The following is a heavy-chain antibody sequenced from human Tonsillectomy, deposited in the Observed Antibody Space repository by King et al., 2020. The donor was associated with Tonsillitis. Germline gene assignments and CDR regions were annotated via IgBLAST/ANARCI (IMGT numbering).Heavy chain of an antibody. V-gene: IGHV5-51*01. CDR1: GYTFTDYW. J-gene: IGHJ5*02. CDR3: GRQRSHDGFDL. Sequence: VQLVESGPEVKKPGESLKISCKGSGYTFTDYWIGWVRQMPGKGLEWMGVIYPDDSDTRYSPSFQGQVTISVDNSITTAYLQWSGLKASDTAVYYCGRQRSHDGFDLWGPGTLVTVSS. CDR2: IYPDDSDT. D-gene: IGHD1-1*01.